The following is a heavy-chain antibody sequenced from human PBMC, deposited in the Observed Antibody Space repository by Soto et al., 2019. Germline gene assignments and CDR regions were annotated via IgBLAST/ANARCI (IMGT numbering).Heavy chain of an antibody. CDR3: ASDNYDSSFGY. D-gene: IGHD3-22*01. CDR2: IYYSGTT. V-gene: IGHV4-39*01. CDR1: GGSISSNSYY. J-gene: IGHJ4*02. Sequence: PSETLSLTCTVSGGSISSNSYYWSWIRHPPGKGLEWIGNIYYSGTTYYNPSLKSRVTISVDTSKNQFSLKLSSVTAADTAVYYCASDNYDSSFGYWGQGTLVTVSS.